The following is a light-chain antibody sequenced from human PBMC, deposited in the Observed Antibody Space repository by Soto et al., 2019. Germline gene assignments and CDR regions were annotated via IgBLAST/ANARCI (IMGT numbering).Light chain of an antibody. Sequence: QSVLTQPPSASGTPGQRVTISCSGSSSNIGSNTVNWYQQLPGTAPKLLIYNNNQRPSGVPDRLSSSKSGTSASLAISGLQSEDEADYYCAAWDDSLNGYVFGTGTKVTVL. V-gene: IGLV1-44*01. J-gene: IGLJ1*01. CDR3: AAWDDSLNGYV. CDR2: NNN. CDR1: SSNIGSNT.